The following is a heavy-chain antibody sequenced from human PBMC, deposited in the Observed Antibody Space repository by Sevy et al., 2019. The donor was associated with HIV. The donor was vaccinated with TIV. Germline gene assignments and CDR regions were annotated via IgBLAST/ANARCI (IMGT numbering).Heavy chain of an antibody. D-gene: IGHD3-9*01. Sequence: GGSPRLSCAASGFTFSSYSMNWVRQAPGKGLEWVSYISSSSSTIYYADSVKGRFTISRDNAKNSLYLQMNSLRAEDTAVYYCAKYYDILTGYGWGQGTLVTVSS. CDR1: GFTFSSYS. V-gene: IGHV3-48*01. CDR3: AKYYDILTGYG. J-gene: IGHJ4*02. CDR2: ISSSSSTI.